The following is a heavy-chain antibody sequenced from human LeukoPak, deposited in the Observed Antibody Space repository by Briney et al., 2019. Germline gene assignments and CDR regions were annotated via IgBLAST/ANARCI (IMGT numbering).Heavy chain of an antibody. J-gene: IGHJ4*02. CDR3: ATMNVDTAMVSYYFDY. V-gene: IGHV3-66*01. D-gene: IGHD5-18*01. CDR2: IYSGGST. Sequence: GGSLRLSCAASEFSVGSNYMTWVRQAPGKGLEWVSLIYSGGSTYYADSVKGRFTISRDNSKNTLYLQMNSLRAEDTAVYYCATMNVDTAMVSYYFDYWGQGTLVTVSS. CDR1: EFSVGSNY.